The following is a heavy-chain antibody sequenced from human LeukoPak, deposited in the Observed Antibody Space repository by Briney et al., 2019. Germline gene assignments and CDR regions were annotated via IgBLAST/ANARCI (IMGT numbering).Heavy chain of an antibody. J-gene: IGHJ3*02. CDR2: IDPSGGST. CDR1: GYTFTSYY. CDR3: ARNNWNYDGFDI. Sequence: ASVKVSCKASGYTFTSYYMHWVRQAPGQGLEWMGIIDPSGGSTSYAQKFQGRVTMTRDTSTSTVYMELSSLRSEDTAVYYCARNNWNYDGFDIWGQGTMVTVSS. V-gene: IGHV1-46*01. D-gene: IGHD1-7*01.